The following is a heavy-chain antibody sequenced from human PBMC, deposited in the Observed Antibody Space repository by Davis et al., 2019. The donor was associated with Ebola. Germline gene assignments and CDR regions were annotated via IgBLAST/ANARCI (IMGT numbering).Heavy chain of an antibody. CDR1: GYTFTSYY. J-gene: IGHJ5*02. D-gene: IGHD3-3*01. CDR2: INPNSGGT. CDR3: ARGGDFWSGLQETHPNSNWFDP. Sequence: ASVKVSCKASGYTFTSYYMHWVRQAPGQGLEWMGWINPNSGGTNYAQKFQGRVTMTRDTSISTAYMELSSLRSEDTAVYCCARGGDFWSGLQETHPNSNWFDPWGQGTLVTVSS. V-gene: IGHV1-2*02.